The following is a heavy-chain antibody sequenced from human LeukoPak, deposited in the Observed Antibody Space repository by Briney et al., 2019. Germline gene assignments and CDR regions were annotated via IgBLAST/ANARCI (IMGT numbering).Heavy chain of an antibody. J-gene: IGHJ4*02. V-gene: IGHV3-23*01. CDR1: GFTFRSYA. CDR2: ITEGRGTT. Sequence: GWSVRLSCAASGFTFRSYAMSWVRQAPGKGLDWVSTITEGRGTTYYADSADSVKGRLTISRDNSKNTLYLQMNSLTAEGTAVYYCAKLRGYTAYDSDYFDYWGQGTLVTVSS. CDR3: AKLRGYTAYDSDYFDY. D-gene: IGHD5-12*01.